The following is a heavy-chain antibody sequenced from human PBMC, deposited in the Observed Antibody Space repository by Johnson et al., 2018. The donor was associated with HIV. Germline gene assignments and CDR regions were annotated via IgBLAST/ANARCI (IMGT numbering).Heavy chain of an antibody. CDR3: AKDRNWGASGGFDI. J-gene: IGHJ3*02. V-gene: IGHV3-20*04. D-gene: IGHD7-27*01. Sequence: VQVVESGGGVVRPGGSLRLSCAASGFTFDDHGMSWVRQAPGKGLEWVSGINWHGGRTGYAASVKGRFTISRDNAKYSLYLQMHSLRAEDTALYYCAKDRNWGASGGFDIWGQGTMLTVSS. CDR1: GFTFDDHG. CDR2: INWHGGRT.